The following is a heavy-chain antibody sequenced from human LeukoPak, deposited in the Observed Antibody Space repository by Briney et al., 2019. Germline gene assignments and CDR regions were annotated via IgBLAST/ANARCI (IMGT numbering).Heavy chain of an antibody. J-gene: IGHJ6*02. Sequence: SVKVSCKASGGTFSSHAISWVRQAPGQGLEWMGGIIPIFGTASYAQKFQGRVTITADESTSTAYMELSSLRSEDTAVYYCARALGITIFGVVIMGQYYYYGMDVWGQGTTVTVSS. D-gene: IGHD3-3*01. CDR1: GGTFSSHA. CDR3: ARALGITIFGVVIMGQYYYYGMDV. CDR2: IIPIFGTA. V-gene: IGHV1-69*01.